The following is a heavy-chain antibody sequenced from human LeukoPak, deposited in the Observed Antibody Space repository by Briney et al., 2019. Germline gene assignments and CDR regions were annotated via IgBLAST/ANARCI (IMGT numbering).Heavy chain of an antibody. CDR1: GGSISSYY. CDR3: ARVWVGATPPIHDAFDI. J-gene: IGHJ3*02. V-gene: IGHV4-59*12. CDR2: IYYSGST. Sequence: SETLSLTCTVSGGSISSYYWSWIRQPPGKGLEWIGYIYYSGSTNYNPSLKSRVTISVDTSKNQFSLKLSSVTAADTAVYYCARVWVGATPPIHDAFDIWGQGTMVTVSS. D-gene: IGHD1-26*01.